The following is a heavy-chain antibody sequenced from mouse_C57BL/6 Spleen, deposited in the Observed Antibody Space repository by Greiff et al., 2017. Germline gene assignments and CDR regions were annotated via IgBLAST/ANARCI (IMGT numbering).Heavy chain of an antibody. CDR2: ILPGSGST. CDR1: GYTFTGYW. CDR3: ARLSAPLTLYYFDY. J-gene: IGHJ2*01. Sequence: VQLQQSGAELMKPGASVKLSCKATGYTFTGYWIEWVKQRPGHSLEWIGEILPGSGSTNYNEKFKGKATFTADTSSNTAYMQLSSLTTEDSAIXYCARLSAPLTLYYFDYWGQGTTLTVSS. V-gene: IGHV1-9*01. D-gene: IGHD6-1*01.